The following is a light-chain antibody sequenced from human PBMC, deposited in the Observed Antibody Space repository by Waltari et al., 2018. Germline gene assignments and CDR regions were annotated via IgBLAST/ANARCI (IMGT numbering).Light chain of an antibody. CDR2: GAF. CDR1: QSVDSH. Sequence: EIVMTQSPATLSVSPGERATLSCRASQSVDSHLAWYQQKPGQAPRLLIYGAFTRATDIPARFSGGWSGTEFTLTISSLQSEDFAVYYCQQYTNWPLTFGPGTKVDIK. V-gene: IGKV3-15*01. CDR3: QQYTNWPLT. J-gene: IGKJ3*01.